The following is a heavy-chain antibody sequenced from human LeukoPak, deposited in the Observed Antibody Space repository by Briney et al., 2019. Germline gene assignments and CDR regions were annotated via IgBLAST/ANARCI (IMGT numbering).Heavy chain of an antibody. CDR2: VSNTGANT. V-gene: IGHV3-64D*06. Sequence: GGSLRLSCSASGSTFSSYATHWVRQAPGKGLEYVSSVSNTGANTYYAESVKGRFTISRDNSENTLYLQMSSLRAEDTALYYCVKLYYYGSGSYDYWGQGTLVTVSS. CDR1: GSTFSSYA. D-gene: IGHD3-10*01. J-gene: IGHJ4*02. CDR3: VKLYYYGSGSYDY.